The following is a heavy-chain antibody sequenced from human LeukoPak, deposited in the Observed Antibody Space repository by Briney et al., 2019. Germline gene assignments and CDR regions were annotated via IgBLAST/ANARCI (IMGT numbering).Heavy chain of an antibody. CDR1: GFTFDDYS. CDR2: ISWDDNTE. D-gene: IGHD1-14*01. J-gene: IGHJ3*02. Sequence: PGGSLRLSCAASGFTFDDYSMHWVRQVPGKGLEWVSIISWDDNTEYYADSVKGRFTISRDNSKTSLYLQMNSLRTEDTALYYCGKGLRRCTGCDGFDILGQGTMVTVSS. CDR3: GKGLRRCTGCDGFDI. V-gene: IGHV3-43*01.